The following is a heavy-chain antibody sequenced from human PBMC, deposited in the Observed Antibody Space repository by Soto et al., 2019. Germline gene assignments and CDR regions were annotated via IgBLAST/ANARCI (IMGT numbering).Heavy chain of an antibody. V-gene: IGHV3-21*01. CDR3: ARQDYDFWSGPFYYYYMDV. J-gene: IGHJ6*03. Sequence: EVQLVESGGGLVKPGGSLRLSCAASGFTFSSYSMNWVRQAPGKGLEWVSSISSSSSYIYYADSVKGRFTISRDNAKNSLYLQMNSLRAEDTAVYYCARQDYDFWSGPFYYYYMDVWGKGTTVTVSS. CDR1: GFTFSSYS. CDR2: ISSSSSYI. D-gene: IGHD3-3*01.